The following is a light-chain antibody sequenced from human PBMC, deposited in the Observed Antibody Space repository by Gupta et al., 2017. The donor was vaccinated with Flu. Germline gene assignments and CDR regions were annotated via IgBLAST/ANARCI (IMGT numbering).Light chain of an antibody. CDR1: QSVSRSY. CDR2: GAS. J-gene: IGKJ2*01. CDR3: QHDGSSPYT. V-gene: IGKV3-20*01. Sequence: TSSGGPSQSVSRSYIAWYEQKPGQAHRLLIYGASRRATGIPDRFSGSGSGTDFTLTISRLEPEDFAMYYCQHDGSSPYTFGQGTKLEIK.